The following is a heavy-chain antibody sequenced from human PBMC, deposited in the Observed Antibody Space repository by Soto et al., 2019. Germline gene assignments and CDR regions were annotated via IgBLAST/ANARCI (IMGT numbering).Heavy chain of an antibody. CDR1: GFTFDDYA. CDR3: AKEIAARPGGGRAFDI. J-gene: IGHJ3*02. V-gene: IGHV3-9*01. CDR2: ISWNSGSI. Sequence: GGSLRLSCAASGFTFDDYAMHWVRQAPGKGLEWVSGISWNSGSIGYADSVKGRFTISRDNAKNSLYLQMSSLRAEDTALYYCAKEIAARPGGGRAFDIWGQGTMVTVSS. D-gene: IGHD6-6*01.